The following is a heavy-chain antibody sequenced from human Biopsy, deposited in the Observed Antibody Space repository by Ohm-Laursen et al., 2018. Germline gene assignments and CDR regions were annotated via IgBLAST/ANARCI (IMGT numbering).Heavy chain of an antibody. J-gene: IGHJ3*01. CDR3: VGGQRGPPIGVTVPGDAFDL. D-gene: IGHD2/OR15-2a*01. Sequence: ASVRVSCKASGVTFDTYAFGWVRQAPGQGLEWMGGRIPYFNTIYYARNFQDRAVITADRSARTTDMQLSGLRPDDTAVYYCVGGQRGPPIGVTVPGDAFDLWGPGTMVTVSP. V-gene: IGHV1-69*13. CDR2: RIPYFNTI. CDR1: GVTFDTYA.